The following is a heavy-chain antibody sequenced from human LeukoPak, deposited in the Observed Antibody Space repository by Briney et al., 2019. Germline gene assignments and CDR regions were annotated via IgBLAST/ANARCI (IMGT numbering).Heavy chain of an antibody. V-gene: IGHV3-21*01. Sequence: GGSLRLSCAASGFTFSGYSMNWVRQAPGKGLEWVSSISSSSSYIYYADSVKGRFTISRDNAKNSLYLRMNSLRAEDTAVYYCARLGSNGNDAFDIWGQGTMVTVSS. J-gene: IGHJ3*02. CDR1: GFTFSGYS. CDR3: ARLGSNGNDAFDI. D-gene: IGHD1-26*01. CDR2: ISSSSSYI.